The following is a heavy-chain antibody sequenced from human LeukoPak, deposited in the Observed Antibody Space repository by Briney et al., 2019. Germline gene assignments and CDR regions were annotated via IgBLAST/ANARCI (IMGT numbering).Heavy chain of an antibody. V-gene: IGHV1-18*01. CDR3: ARGVYGGDGVAEKVGPWDPPSHY. J-gene: IGHJ4*02. D-gene: IGHD3-16*01. CDR2: ISAYNGNT. CDR1: GGTFSSYG. Sequence: AASVKVSCKASGGTFSSYGISWVRQAPGQGLEWMGWISAYNGNTNYAQKLQGRVTMTTDTSTSTAYMELRSLRSDDTAVYYCARGVYGGDGVAEKVGPWDPPSHYWGQGTLVTVSS.